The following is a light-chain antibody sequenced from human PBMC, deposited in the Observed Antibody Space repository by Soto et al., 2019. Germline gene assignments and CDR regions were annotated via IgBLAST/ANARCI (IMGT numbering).Light chain of an antibody. CDR2: EVS. Sequence: QSALTQPASVSGSPGQSITISCTGTSSDVGGYNYVSWYQQHPGTAPKLMIYEVSNRPSGVSDRFSGSRSGTTASLTISGLQAEDESDYYCISYTSSSTWVFGGGTKLTVL. V-gene: IGLV2-14*01. CDR1: SSDVGGYNY. CDR3: ISYTSSSTWV. J-gene: IGLJ3*02.